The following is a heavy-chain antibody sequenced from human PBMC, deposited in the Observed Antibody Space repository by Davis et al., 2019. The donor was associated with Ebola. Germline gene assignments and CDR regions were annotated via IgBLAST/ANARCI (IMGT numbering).Heavy chain of an antibody. CDR3: ARVRVALADFGYYYYGMDV. CDR1: GDSVPCNSAA. J-gene: IGHJ6*04. V-gene: IGHV6-1*01. CDR2: TYYRYKWYN. D-gene: IGHD6-19*01. Sequence: SQTLSLTCSISGDSVPCNSAAWNWIRQSPSRGLEWLGRTYYRYKWYNDYAVSVKSRITIHPDTSKNQFSLQLNSVTPEDTAVYYCARVRVALADFGYYYYGMDVWGKGTTVTVSS.